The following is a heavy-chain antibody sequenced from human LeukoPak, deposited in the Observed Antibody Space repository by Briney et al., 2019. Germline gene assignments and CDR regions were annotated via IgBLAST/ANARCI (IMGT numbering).Heavy chain of an antibody. J-gene: IGHJ4*02. CDR1: GFTFGDYA. CDR2: IRSKAYGGTT. D-gene: IGHD6-19*01. Sequence: GGSLRLSCTASGFTFGDYAMSWVRQAPGKGLEWVGFIRSKAYGGTTEYAASVKGRFTISRDDSKSIACLQMNSLKTEDTAVYYCTRRPMRGWYGGGVYYFDYWGQGTLVTVSS. V-gene: IGHV3-49*04. CDR3: TRRPMRGWYGGGVYYFDY.